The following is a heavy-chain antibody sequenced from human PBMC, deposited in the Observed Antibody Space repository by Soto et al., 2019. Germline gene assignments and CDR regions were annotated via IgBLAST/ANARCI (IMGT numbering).Heavy chain of an antibody. Sequence: EVQLVESGGGLVQPGGSLRLSCAASGFTFSNYWMHWVRQAPGKGLVLVSRINSDGSSTNYADSVKGRFTISRDNAKNTLYLQMNSMRAEDTAVYYCVIAAGLTGTTSVDYWGQGTLVTVSS. J-gene: IGHJ4*02. CDR2: INSDGSST. CDR1: GFTFSNYW. V-gene: IGHV3-74*01. CDR3: VIAAGLTGTTSVDY. D-gene: IGHD1-7*01.